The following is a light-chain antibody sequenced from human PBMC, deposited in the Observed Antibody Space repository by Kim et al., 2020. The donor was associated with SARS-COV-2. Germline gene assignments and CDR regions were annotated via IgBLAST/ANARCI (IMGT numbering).Light chain of an antibody. J-gene: IGKJ1*01. CDR2: EAS. CDR1: QRINTQ. Sequence: DIQMTQSPSTLSASVGDRVPISCRASQRINTQLVWYQQKPGKAPKVLIYEASILESGVPLRFSGSGSGTEFTLTISSLQPDDFATYYCQQYKSLRTFGQGTKGDIK. CDR3: QQYKSLRT. V-gene: IGKV1-5*03.